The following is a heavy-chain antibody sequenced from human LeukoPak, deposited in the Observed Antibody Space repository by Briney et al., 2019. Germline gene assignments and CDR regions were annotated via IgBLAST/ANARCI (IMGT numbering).Heavy chain of an antibody. J-gene: IGHJ4*02. V-gene: IGHV3-23*01. CDR3: ARGGDILTGHFDY. CDR1: GFTFSNYA. Sequence: GGSLRLSCAASGFTFSNYAMSWVRQAPGKGLEWVSAISGSASSTYHADSVKGRFTISRDNSKNTPYLQMNSLRADDTAVYYCARGGDILTGHFDYWGQGTLVTVSS. CDR2: ISGSASST. D-gene: IGHD3-9*01.